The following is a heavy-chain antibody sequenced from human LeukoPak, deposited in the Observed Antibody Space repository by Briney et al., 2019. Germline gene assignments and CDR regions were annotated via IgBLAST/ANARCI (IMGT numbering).Heavy chain of an antibody. CDR2: IYNSAKT. J-gene: IGHJ4*02. V-gene: IGHV4-59*01. D-gene: IGHD2-8*01. CDR3: ARAPVLYHFDY. Sequence: PSETLSLTCTVSGASISSYYWNWIRQTPGKGLEWIGYIYNSAKTDYNPSLKSRVTISVDTSKSQFSLNLYSVTAADSAVYYCARAPVLYHFDYWGQGTLVTVSS. CDR1: GASISSYY.